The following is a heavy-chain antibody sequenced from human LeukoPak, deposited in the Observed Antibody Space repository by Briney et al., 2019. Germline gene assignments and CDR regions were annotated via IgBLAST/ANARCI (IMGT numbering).Heavy chain of an antibody. CDR3: ARVVRGVVTSNWFDP. V-gene: IGHV4-59*01. CDR1: GDSLNTYY. Sequence: PSETLSLTCTVSGDSLNTYYWAWIRQTQGKELEWIAFVASSGTSNYNPSLKSRVSISIDPSKNQFSLALTSVTPADTAVYYCARVVRGVVTSNWFDPWGQGTLVSVSS. J-gene: IGHJ5*02. CDR2: VASSGTS. D-gene: IGHD2-21*02.